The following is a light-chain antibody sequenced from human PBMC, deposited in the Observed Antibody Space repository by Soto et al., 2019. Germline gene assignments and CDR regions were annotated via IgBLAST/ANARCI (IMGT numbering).Light chain of an antibody. Sequence: DIVMTQSPDSLAVSLGERATINCKSSQSVLYSSNNKNYLAWYQQKPGQPPKLPIYWAPTREAGVPDRFSGSGSGTDFNLTISSLEAEDVAVYYCQKYYSTPWTFGQGTKVDIK. CDR1: QSVLYSSNNKNY. CDR3: QKYYSTPWT. V-gene: IGKV4-1*01. J-gene: IGKJ1*01. CDR2: WAP.